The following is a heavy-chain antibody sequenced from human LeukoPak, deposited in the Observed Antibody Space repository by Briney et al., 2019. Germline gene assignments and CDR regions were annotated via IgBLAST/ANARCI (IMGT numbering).Heavy chain of an antibody. CDR1: GFTFSSYG. CDR2: IWYGGSNK. V-gene: IGHV3-33*06. CDR3: AKDNHYDYVWGSVGDGAFDI. D-gene: IGHD3-16*01. J-gene: IGHJ3*02. Sequence: GGSLRLSCAASGFTFSSYGMHWVRQAPGKGLEWVAVIWYGGSNKYYADSVKGRFTISRDNSKNTLYLQMNSLRAEDTAVYYCAKDNHYDYVWGSVGDGAFDIWGQGTMVTVSS.